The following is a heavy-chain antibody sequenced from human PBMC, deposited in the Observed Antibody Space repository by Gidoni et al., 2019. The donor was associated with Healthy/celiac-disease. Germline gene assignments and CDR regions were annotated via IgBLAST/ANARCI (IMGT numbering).Heavy chain of an antibody. CDR1: GGSIGSYS. CDR3: ARGQRSGLDY. Sequence: QVQLQESGPGLGKPSETLSLTCTVSGGSIGSYSWSWIRQPPGKGLEWIGYIYYSGSTNYNPSLKSRVTISVDTSKNQFSLKLSSVTAADTAVYYCARGQRSGLDYWGQGTLVTVSS. J-gene: IGHJ4*02. CDR2: IYYSGST. V-gene: IGHV4-59*01. D-gene: IGHD6-19*01.